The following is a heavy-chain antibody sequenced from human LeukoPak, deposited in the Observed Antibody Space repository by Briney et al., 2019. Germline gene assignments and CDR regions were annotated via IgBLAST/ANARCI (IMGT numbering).Heavy chain of an antibody. Sequence: GASVKVSCKASGYTFTGYYMHWVRQAPGQGLEWMGWINPNSGGTNYAQKFQGRVTMTRDTSISTAYMELSRLRSDDTAVYYCARTRDYYGSGSYYWNWFDPWGQGTLVTVS. CDR3: ARTRDYYGSGSYYWNWFDP. J-gene: IGHJ5*02. V-gene: IGHV1-2*02. D-gene: IGHD3-10*01. CDR2: INPNSGGT. CDR1: GYTFTGYY.